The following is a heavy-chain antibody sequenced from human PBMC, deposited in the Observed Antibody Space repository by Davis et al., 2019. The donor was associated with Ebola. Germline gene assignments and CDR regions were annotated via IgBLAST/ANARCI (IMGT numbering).Heavy chain of an antibody. D-gene: IGHD3-3*01. V-gene: IGHV1-3*01. J-gene: IGHJ3*02. Sequence: ASVKVSCKASGYTFTSYAMHWVRQAPGQRLEWMGWINAGNGNTNYAQKLQGRVTMTTDTSTSTAYMELRSLRSDDTAVYYCARTEVTIFGVVIITIGAFDIWGQGTMVTVSS. CDR1: GYTFTSYA. CDR3: ARTEVTIFGVVIITIGAFDI. CDR2: INAGNGNT.